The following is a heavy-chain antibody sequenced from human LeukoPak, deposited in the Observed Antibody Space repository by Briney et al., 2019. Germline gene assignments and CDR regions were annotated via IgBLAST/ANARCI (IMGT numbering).Heavy chain of an antibody. V-gene: IGHV1-69*05. CDR1: GGTFSSYA. Sequence: SVRVSCKASGGTFSSYAISWVRQAPGQGLEWMGRIIPGFTTPEYAQRFQGRVTITTDESASTVYMEMSGLRSEDTALYYCARGGTLTTSYYYYYMDVWGKGTTVTVSS. J-gene: IGHJ6*03. CDR3: ARGGTLTTSYYYYYMDV. CDR2: IIPGFTTP. D-gene: IGHD4-11*01.